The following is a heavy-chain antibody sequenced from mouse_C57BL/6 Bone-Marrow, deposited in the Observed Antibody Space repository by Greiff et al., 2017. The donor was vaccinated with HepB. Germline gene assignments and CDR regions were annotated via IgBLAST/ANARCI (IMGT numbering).Heavy chain of an antibody. CDR1: GYTFTSYW. D-gene: IGHD6-1*01. J-gene: IGHJ2*01. Sequence: QVQLQQPGAELVMPGASVKLSCKASGYTFTSYWMHWVKQRPGQGLEWIGEIDPSDSYTNYNQKFKGKSTLTVDKSSSTAYMQLSSLTSEDSAVYYCARTRRPLYFDYWGQGTTLTVSS. CDR3: ARTRRPLYFDY. CDR2: IDPSDSYT. V-gene: IGHV1-69*01.